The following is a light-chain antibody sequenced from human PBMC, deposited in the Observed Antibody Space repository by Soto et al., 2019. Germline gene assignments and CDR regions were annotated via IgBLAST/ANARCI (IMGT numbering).Light chain of an antibody. CDR3: QQYYSFPPT. J-gene: IGKJ4*01. V-gene: IGKV4-1*01. CDR2: WAS. CDR1: QSVLYSSNNKNY. Sequence: DIVMTQSPDSLPVSLGERATINCKSSQSVLYSSNNKNYFAWYQQKPGQPPKLLIYWASTRESGVPDRFSGSGSGTDFTLTISSLQAEDVAVYYCQQYYSFPPTFGGGTKVEIK.